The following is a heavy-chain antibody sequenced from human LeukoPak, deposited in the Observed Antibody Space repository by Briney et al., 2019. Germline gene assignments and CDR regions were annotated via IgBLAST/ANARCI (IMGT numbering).Heavy chain of an antibody. D-gene: IGHD2-2*01. CDR2: IYYSGST. CDR1: GGSISSYY. CDR3: ARDCSSTSCYGARDY. J-gene: IGHJ4*02. Sequence: NPSETLSLTCTVSGGSISSYYWSWIRQPPGKGLEWIGYIYYSGSTNYNPSLKSRVTISVDTSKNQFSLKLSSVTAADTAVYYCARDCSSTSCYGARDYWGQGTLVTVSS. V-gene: IGHV4-59*01.